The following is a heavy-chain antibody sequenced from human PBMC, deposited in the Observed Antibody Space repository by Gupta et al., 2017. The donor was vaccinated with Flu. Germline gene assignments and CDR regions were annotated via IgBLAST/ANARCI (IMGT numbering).Heavy chain of an antibody. CDR2: IFASGST. Sequence: QVQLQESGPGLVKPSETLSLTCPVSGGSISRNWWSWIRQPAGKGLEWIGRIFASGSTNYNPSLKSRVTMSIDTAKNQISLKVNSVTAADTAVYYCARDGGRSYGAGFDYWGQGTVVTVSS. CDR3: ARDGGRSYGAGFDY. D-gene: IGHD5-18*01. CDR1: GGSISRNW. J-gene: IGHJ4*02. V-gene: IGHV4-4*07.